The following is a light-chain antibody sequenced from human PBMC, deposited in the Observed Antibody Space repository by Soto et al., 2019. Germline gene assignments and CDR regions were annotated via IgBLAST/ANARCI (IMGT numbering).Light chain of an antibody. J-gene: IGKJ5*01. CDR1: QSVSSN. Sequence: VVMRQWKETLSGSPGERATLSCRASQSVSSNLAWYQQKPGQAPRLLIYGASTRATGIPARFSGSGSGTGFTLTICSLDPADFPLYHCQQYANLPIPFGQRTRLEI. CDR3: QQYANLPIP. CDR2: GAS. V-gene: IGKV3-15*01.